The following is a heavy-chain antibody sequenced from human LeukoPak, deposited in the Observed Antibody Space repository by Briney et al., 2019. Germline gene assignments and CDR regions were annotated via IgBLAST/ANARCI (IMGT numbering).Heavy chain of an antibody. Sequence: GESLKISCAASGFTFSSNWMSWVRQAPGKRLEWVANIKQDGSEKYYVDSVKGRFTISRDNAKNSLYLQMNSLRAEDTAVYYCARDTARTLTTYLGYFDYWGQGTLVTVSS. V-gene: IGHV3-7*01. CDR3: ARDTARTLTTYLGYFDY. J-gene: IGHJ4*02. CDR1: GFTFSSNW. CDR2: IKQDGSEK. D-gene: IGHD4-17*01.